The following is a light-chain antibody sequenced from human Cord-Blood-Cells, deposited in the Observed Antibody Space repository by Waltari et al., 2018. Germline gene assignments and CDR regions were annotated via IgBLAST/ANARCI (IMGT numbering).Light chain of an antibody. CDR3: CSYAGSSTWV. Sequence: QSALTQPASVSGSPGQSITISCTGTSSDVGSYKLVSWYQQHPGNAPKLMIYDGSKRPSGVSNRFSGSKSGNTASLTISGLQAEDEADYYCCSYAGSSTWVFGGGTKLTVL. J-gene: IGLJ3*02. V-gene: IGLV2-23*01. CDR2: DGS. CDR1: SSDVGSYKL.